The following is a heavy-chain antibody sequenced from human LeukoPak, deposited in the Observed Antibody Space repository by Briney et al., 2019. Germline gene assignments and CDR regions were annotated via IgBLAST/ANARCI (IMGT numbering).Heavy chain of an antibody. J-gene: IGHJ4*02. V-gene: IGHV3-74*01. Sequence: GGSLRLSCAASGFTFSGYWMHWVRQAPGKGLVWVSRINSDGSSTSYADSVKGRFTISRDNAKNTLYLQMNSLRAEDTAVYYCARDRGHSYGPIDWGQGTLVTVSS. CDR1: GFTFSGYW. CDR3: ARDRGHSYGPID. CDR2: INSDGSST. D-gene: IGHD5-18*01.